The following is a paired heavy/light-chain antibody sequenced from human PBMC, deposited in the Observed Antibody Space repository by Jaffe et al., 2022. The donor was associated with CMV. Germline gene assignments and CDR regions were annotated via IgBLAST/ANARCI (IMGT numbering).Light chain of an antibody. V-gene: IGLV3-1*01. CDR2: QDT. CDR3: QTWDSGTGV. Sequence: SYELTQPPSVSVSPGQTASITCFGDNLGNKYASWYQQKPGQSPVLVIYQDTKRPSGIPERFSGSNSGNTATLTISGTQAVDEADYYCQTWDSGTGVFGTGTKVSVL. CDR1: NLGNKY. J-gene: IGLJ1*01.
Heavy chain of an antibody. V-gene: IGHV4-39*02. J-gene: IGHJ5*02. Sequence: QLQVQESGPGLVKPSETLSLTCTLSSGSISSSSYYWGWIRQPPGKGLEWIGSFSYLGSTYYNPSLKSRVTMSMDTSKNHFSLKLTSVTAADTAVYYCARSEGWSGSHNWFDPWGQGTLVTVSS. CDR2: FSYLGST. CDR3: ARSEGWSGSHNWFDP. D-gene: IGHD1-26*01. CDR1: SGSISSSSYY.